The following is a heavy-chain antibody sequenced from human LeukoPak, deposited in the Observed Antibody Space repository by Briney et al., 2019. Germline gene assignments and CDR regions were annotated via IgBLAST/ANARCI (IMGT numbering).Heavy chain of an antibody. Sequence: YXXNXVRQAPGXGLXXXSYISSSTTSIYYANSVXGRFTISRDNAKNTLYLQMNSLRAEDTGVYYXXXXXXXXXXXXXXXXXXXXXFWGKGXTVTXSS. J-gene: IGHJ6*04. V-gene: IGHV3-48*01. CDR1: YX. CDR3: XXXXXXXXXXXXXXXXXXXXF. CDR2: ISSSTTSI.